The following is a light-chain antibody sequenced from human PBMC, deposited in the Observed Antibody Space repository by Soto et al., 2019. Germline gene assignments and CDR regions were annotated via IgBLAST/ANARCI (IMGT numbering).Light chain of an antibody. CDR3: QQSYTTPLT. CDR2: AAF. J-gene: IGKJ3*01. CDR1: QSVSGY. V-gene: IGKV1-39*01. Sequence: DIQMTQSPSSLSASVGDRVTITCRASQSVSGYLNWYQQKPGKAPKVLIYAAFSLQSGVPSRFSGSGSGTDFTLTISSLQPEDFATYFCQQSYTTPLTFGPGTKVDV.